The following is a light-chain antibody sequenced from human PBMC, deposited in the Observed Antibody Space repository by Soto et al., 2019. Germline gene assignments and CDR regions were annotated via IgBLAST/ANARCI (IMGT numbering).Light chain of an antibody. J-gene: IGKJ1*01. Sequence: EIVLTQSPGILSLSPGERATLSCRASQSVRSDCLAWYQQRPGQGPRLLIYGASSRATGIPDRFGASGSGTDFTLTITRLEPEDFAVYYCQQYGTSPTFGPGTKVDIK. V-gene: IGKV3-20*01. CDR3: QQYGTSPT. CDR2: GAS. CDR1: QSVRSDC.